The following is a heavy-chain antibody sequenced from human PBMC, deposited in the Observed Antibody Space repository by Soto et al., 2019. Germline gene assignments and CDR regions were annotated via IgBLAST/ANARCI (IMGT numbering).Heavy chain of an antibody. Sequence: SXILSCAASGFLFSTSTLNWVRRAPGKCLEWVAEISSRGTDVYYADSVKGRFTISRDNSKNTLYLLLDRVKSDGTAVYFCATLGRADYPPLAAWGQGTLVTVS. CDR2: ISSRGTDV. J-gene: IGHJ5*02. D-gene: IGHD4-17*01. V-gene: IGHV3-30*14. CDR1: GFLFSTST. CDR3: ATLGRADYPPLAA.